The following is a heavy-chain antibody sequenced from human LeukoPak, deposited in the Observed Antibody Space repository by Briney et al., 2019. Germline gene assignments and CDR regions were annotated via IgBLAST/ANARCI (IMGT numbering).Heavy chain of an antibody. V-gene: IGHV1-18*01. CDR3: ARFYDSSGVDWYFDL. J-gene: IGHJ2*01. Sequence: ASVKVSCKASGYTFTSYGISWVRQAPGQGLEWVGWISPYNGNTDYAQKLQGRVTMTTDTSTSTAYMELRSPRSNDTAVYYCARFYDSSGVDWYFDLWGRGTLVTVSS. D-gene: IGHD3-22*01. CDR2: ISPYNGNT. CDR1: GYTFTSYG.